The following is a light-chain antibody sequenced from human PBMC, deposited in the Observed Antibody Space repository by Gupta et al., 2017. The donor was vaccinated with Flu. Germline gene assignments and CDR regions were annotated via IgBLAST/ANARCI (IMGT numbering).Light chain of an antibody. V-gene: IGLV2-14*01. CDR1: SSDVGGYNY. J-gene: IGLJ2*01. Sequence: QSALTQPASVSGSPGQSITIYFTGTSSDVGGYNYVSWYQQHPGKAPKLMIYEVSNRPSGVSNRFSGSKSGNTASLTISGLQAEDEADYYCSSYTSSSTLRVFGGGTKLTVL. CDR3: SSYTSSSTLRV. CDR2: EVS.